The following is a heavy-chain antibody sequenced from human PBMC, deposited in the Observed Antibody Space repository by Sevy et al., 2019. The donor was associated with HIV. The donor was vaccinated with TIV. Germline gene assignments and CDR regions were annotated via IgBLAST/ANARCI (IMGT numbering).Heavy chain of an antibody. CDR3: ARVGSSSFQY. V-gene: IGHV3-7*01. CDR1: GFTFSSNW. J-gene: IGHJ4*02. D-gene: IGHD6-6*01. CDR2: INQDGSEK. Sequence: GGSLRLSCAASGFTFSSNWMGWVRQAPGKGLEGVANINQDGSEKYYVDSVKGRFTISRDNAKNSLYLQMNSLRADDTAVYYCARVGSSSFQYCGQGTLVTVSS.